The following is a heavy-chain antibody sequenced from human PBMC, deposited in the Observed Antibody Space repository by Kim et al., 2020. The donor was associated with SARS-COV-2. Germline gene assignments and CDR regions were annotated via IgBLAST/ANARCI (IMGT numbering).Heavy chain of an antibody. CDR2: ISSSSSYT. CDR3: ARAVRSMVRGVWSSGANYFDY. V-gene: IGHV3-11*05. D-gene: IGHD3-10*01. J-gene: IGHJ4*02. CDR1: GFTFSDYY. Sequence: GGSLRLSCAASGFTFSDYYMSWIRQAPGKGLEWVSYISSSSSYTNYADSVKGRFTISRDNAKNSLYLQMNSLRAEDTAVYYCARAVRSMVRGVWSSGANYFDYWGQGTLVTVSS.